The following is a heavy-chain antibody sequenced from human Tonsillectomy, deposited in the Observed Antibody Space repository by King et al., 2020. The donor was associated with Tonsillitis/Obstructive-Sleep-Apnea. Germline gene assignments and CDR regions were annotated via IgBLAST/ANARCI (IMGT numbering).Heavy chain of an antibody. CDR3: TRDRVSSCYFPYGAFDV. V-gene: IGHV3-15*01. D-gene: IGHD3-22*01. CDR2: IKSKTDGWTT. J-gene: IGHJ3*01. CDR1: GFTFTNAW. Sequence: VQLVESGGGLVKPGGSLRLSCAASGFTFTNAWMSWVRQAPGKGLEWVGRIKSKTDGWTTDYAAPVKGRFTISRDDSKNTLYLQMNSLKTEDTAVYYCTRDRVSSCYFPYGAFDVWGQGTMVTVSS.